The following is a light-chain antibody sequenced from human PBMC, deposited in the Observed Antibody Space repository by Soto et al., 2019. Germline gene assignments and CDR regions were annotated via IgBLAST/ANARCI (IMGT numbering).Light chain of an antibody. CDR3: QQRSNWYT. V-gene: IGKV3-11*01. J-gene: IGKJ2*01. CDR1: QSVSSY. Sequence: EIVLTQSPATLSLSPGERATLSCRASQSVSSYLAWYQQKPGQAPRLLIYDASNRATGIPARFSGSGSGTVITLTISSLEPEDFAVYYCQQRSNWYTFGEGTNLEIK. CDR2: DAS.